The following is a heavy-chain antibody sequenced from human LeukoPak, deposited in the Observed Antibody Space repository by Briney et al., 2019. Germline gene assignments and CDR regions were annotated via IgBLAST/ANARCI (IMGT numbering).Heavy chain of an antibody. V-gene: IGHV2-5*02. CDR1: GFSLSTSGVG. Sequence: GPTPVNPTQTLTLTCTFSGFSLSTSGVGVGWIRQPPGKALEWLALIYWDDDKRYSPSLKSRLTITKDTSKNQVVLTMTNMDPVDTATYYCAHRYCSGGSCCNFDYWGQGTLVTVSS. CDR3: AHRYCSGGSCCNFDY. D-gene: IGHD2-15*01. CDR2: IYWDDDK. J-gene: IGHJ4*02.